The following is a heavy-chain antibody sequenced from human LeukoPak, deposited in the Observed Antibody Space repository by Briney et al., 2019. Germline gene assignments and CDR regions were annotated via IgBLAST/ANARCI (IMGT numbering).Heavy chain of an antibody. Sequence: PSETLSLTCAVYGGSFSGYYWSWIRQPPGKGLEWIGEINHSGSTNYNPSLKSRVTISVDTSKNQFSLKLSSVTAADTAVYYCAATYCSGGSCLQSYGDYWAREPWSPSPQ. CDR2: INHSGST. CDR3: AATYCSGGSCLQSYGDY. V-gene: IGHV4-34*01. CDR1: GGSFSGYY. D-gene: IGHD2-15*01. J-gene: IGHJ4*02.